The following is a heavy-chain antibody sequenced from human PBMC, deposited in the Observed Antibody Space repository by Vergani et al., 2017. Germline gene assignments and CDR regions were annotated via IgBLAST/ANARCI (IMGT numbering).Heavy chain of an antibody. Sequence: QVQLQESGPGLVKPSETLTLTCDVSDSSIMTNPYWGWSRQSPGKGLEWIGCIHHSGDTHYNSSLKSRVSISIVSSSKFSLSLTSVTAADTAIYYCARHRGSGGFFPSSYFYGMDVWGGGTTVTVSS. CDR2: IHHSGDT. CDR1: DSSIMTNPY. J-gene: IGHJ6*04. V-gene: IGHV4-38-2*01. D-gene: IGHD3-10*01. CDR3: ARHRGSGGFFPSSYFYGMDV.